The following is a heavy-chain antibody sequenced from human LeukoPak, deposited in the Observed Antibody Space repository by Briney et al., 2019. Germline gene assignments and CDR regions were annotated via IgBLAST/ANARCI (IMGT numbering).Heavy chain of an antibody. CDR3: ARESPNYDFWSGYYRAFDY. J-gene: IGHJ4*02. D-gene: IGHD3-3*01. V-gene: IGHV4-34*01. CDR1: GGSFSGYY. Sequence: SETLSLTCAVYGGSFSGYYWSWIRQPPGKGLEWIGEINHSGSTNYNPSLKSRVTISVDTSKNQFSLKLSSVTAADTAVYYCARESPNYDFWSGYYRAFDYWGQGTLVTVSS. CDR2: INHSGST.